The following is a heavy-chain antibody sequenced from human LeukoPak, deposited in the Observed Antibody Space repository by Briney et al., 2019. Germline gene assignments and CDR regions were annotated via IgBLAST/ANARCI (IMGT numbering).Heavy chain of an antibody. Sequence: ASVKVSCKAFGYSFTSYGINWVRQAPGQGLEWMGWISTYSGNIKYGQKFQGRVTMTRDTSTGTAYMQLRSLTSDDTAMYYCARGRAVADDFDYWGQGTLVTVSS. CDR1: GYSFTSYG. CDR2: ISTYSGNI. V-gene: IGHV1-18*04. J-gene: IGHJ4*02. CDR3: ARGRAVADDFDY. D-gene: IGHD6-13*01.